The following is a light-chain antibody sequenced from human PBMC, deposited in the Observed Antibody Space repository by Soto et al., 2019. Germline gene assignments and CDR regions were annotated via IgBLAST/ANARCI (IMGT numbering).Light chain of an antibody. CDR2: AAS. V-gene: IGKV1-9*01. CDR1: QVISSY. J-gene: IGKJ4*01. Sequence: DIQLTQSPSFLSASVGDRVTITCRTSQVISSYLAWYQQKTGKAPQLLISAASTLQSGVPSRFSGSGSGTEFTLTISSLQPEDFATYYCQQLKSYPLSFGGGTKVEI. CDR3: QQLKSYPLS.